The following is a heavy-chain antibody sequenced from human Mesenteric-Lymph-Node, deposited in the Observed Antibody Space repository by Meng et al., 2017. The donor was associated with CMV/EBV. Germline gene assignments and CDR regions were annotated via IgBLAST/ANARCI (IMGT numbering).Heavy chain of an antibody. V-gene: IGHV1-69*05. Sequence: SVKVSCKASGGTFSSYAISWVRQAPGQGLEWMGGIIPIFGTANYAQKFQGRVTITTDESTSTAYMELSSLRSDDTAVYYCARLIAVAGTWGQGTLVTVSS. CDR1: GGTFSSYA. J-gene: IGHJ5*02. CDR2: IIPIFGTA. D-gene: IGHD6-19*01. CDR3: ARLIAVAGT.